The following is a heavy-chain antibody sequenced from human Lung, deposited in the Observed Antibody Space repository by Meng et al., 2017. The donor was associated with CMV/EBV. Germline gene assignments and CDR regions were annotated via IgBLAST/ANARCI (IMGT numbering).Heavy chain of an antibody. CDR1: FTNSA. Sequence: FTNSAMTWVRQAPGKGLEWVSAISGSGATTYYADSVKGRFTISRDNSKSTLYLQMNSLRAEDTAVYYCAKYIHYDFWSGYLGDNWLDPWGQGTLVTVSS. CDR2: ISGSGATT. CDR3: AKYIHYDFWSGYLGDNWLDP. J-gene: IGHJ5*02. D-gene: IGHD3-3*01. V-gene: IGHV3-23*01.